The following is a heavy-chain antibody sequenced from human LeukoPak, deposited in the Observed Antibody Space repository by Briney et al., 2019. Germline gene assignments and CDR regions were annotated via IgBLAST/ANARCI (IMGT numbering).Heavy chain of an antibody. Sequence: GGSLRLSCVGSGFTFSVHWVRQVPGKGLEWLTFIRHDGTDQHYADSVRGRFTISRYNSKNTVYLQMNSLRPEDTALYYCAKDGNWASVSWGQGTLVTVSS. V-gene: IGHV3-30*02. CDR2: IRHDGTDQ. CDR3: AKDGNWASVS. CDR1: GFTFS. J-gene: IGHJ5*02. D-gene: IGHD7-27*01.